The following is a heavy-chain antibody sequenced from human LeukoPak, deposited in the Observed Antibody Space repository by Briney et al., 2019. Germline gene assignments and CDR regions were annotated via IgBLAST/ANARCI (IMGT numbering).Heavy chain of an antibody. CDR2: MYTSGST. Sequence: SETLSLTCTVSGGSISSYYWSWIRQPAGKGLEWIGRMYTSGSTNYNPSLKSRVTMSVDTSKNQFSLKLSSVTAADTAVYYCARVDRNVGSGSYWDDAFDIWGQGTMVTVSS. J-gene: IGHJ3*02. D-gene: IGHD1-26*01. CDR3: ARVDRNVGSGSYWDDAFDI. CDR1: GGSISSYY. V-gene: IGHV4-4*07.